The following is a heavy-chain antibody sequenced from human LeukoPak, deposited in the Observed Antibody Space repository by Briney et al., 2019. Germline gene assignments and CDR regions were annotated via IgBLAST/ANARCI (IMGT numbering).Heavy chain of an antibody. CDR1: GFTFSSYG. CDR3: AKDLAVEFYMDV. CDR2: ISYDGSNK. Sequence: GGSLRLSCAASGFTFSSYGMHWVRQAPGKGLEWVAVISYDGSNKYYADSVKGRFTISRDNSKNTLYLQMNSLRAEDTAAYYCAKDLAVEFYMDVWGKGTTVTVSS. V-gene: IGHV3-30*18. J-gene: IGHJ6*03. D-gene: IGHD6-19*01.